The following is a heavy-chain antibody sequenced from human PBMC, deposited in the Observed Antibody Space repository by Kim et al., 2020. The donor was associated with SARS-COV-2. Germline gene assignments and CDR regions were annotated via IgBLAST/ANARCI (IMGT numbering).Heavy chain of an antibody. D-gene: IGHD4-4*01. CDR3: ARGFYSKNAGWFDP. V-gene: IGHV4-34*01. CDR2: INHSGST. Sequence: SETLSLTCAVYGGSFSGYYWSWIRQPPGKGLEWIGEINHSGSTNYNPSLKSRVTISVDTSKNQFSLKLSSVTAADTAVYYCARGFYSKNAGWFDPWGQGTLVTVSS. J-gene: IGHJ5*02. CDR1: GGSFSGYY.